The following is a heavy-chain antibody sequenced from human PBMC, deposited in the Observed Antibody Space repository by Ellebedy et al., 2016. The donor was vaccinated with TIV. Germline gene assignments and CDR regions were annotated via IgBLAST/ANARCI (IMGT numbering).Heavy chain of an antibody. CDR1: GGTFSSYV. CDR2: IIPLLDTP. J-gene: IGHJ3*02. CDR3: ARDCIDLHRSGWQGDFDI. Sequence: SVKVSCXASGGTFSSYVISWVRQAPGQGLEWMGRIIPLLDTPNYAQNFQGRVTMTSDTSTSTVYMELSSLRSEDTAVYYCARDCIDLHRSGWQGDFDIWGQGTMVTVSS. D-gene: IGHD6-19*01. V-gene: IGHV1-69*04.